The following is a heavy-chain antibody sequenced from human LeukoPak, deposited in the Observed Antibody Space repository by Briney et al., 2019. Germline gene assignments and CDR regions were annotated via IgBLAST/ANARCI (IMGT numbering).Heavy chain of an antibody. D-gene: IGHD3-10*01. V-gene: IGHV4-30-4*08. Sequence: RTSQTLSLTCTVSGGSISSGDYYWSWIRQPPGKGLEWIGYIYYSGSTYYNPSLKSRVTISVDTSKNQFSLKLSSVTAADMAVYYCARLPTDYYGSGSPDGWGQGTLVTVSS. J-gene: IGHJ4*02. CDR3: ARLPTDYYGSGSPDG. CDR2: IYYSGST. CDR1: GGSISSGDYY.